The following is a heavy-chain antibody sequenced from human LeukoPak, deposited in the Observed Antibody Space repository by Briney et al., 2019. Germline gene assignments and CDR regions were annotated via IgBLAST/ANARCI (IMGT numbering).Heavy chain of an antibody. V-gene: IGHV4-61*02. D-gene: IGHD1-26*01. CDR3: ARTGIVGAHAFDI. J-gene: IGHJ3*02. CDR2: IYTSGST. Sequence: SQTLSLTCTVSGGSISSDTYYWSWIRQPAGKGLEWIGRIYTSGSTTYNSSLRSRLTISLDTSKNQFSLKLSSVTAADTAVYYCARTGIVGAHAFDIWGQGTMVTVSS. CDR1: GGSISSDTYY.